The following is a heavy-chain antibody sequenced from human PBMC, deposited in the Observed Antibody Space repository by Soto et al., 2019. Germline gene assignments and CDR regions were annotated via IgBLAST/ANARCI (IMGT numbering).Heavy chain of an antibody. D-gene: IGHD3-10*01. Sequence: GGSLRLSCAASGFTFSSYAMHWVRQAPGKGLEWVAVISYDGSNKYYADSVKGRFTISRDNSKNTLYLQMNSLRAEDTAVYYCARVITMVRGVMGAFDIWGQGTMVTVSS. CDR3: ARVITMVRGVMGAFDI. CDR1: GFTFSSYA. J-gene: IGHJ3*02. V-gene: IGHV3-30-3*01. CDR2: ISYDGSNK.